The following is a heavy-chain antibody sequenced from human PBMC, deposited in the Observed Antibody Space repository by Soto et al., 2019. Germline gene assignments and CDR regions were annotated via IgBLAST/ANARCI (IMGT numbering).Heavy chain of an antibody. CDR1: GYSFTSYW. J-gene: IGHJ4*02. CDR3: ARWKGAAAGFYYFDY. D-gene: IGHD6-13*01. V-gene: IGHV5-51*01. Sequence: RGESLKISCKGSGYSFTSYWIGWVRQMPGKGLEWMGIIYPGDSDTRYSPSFQGQVTISADKSISTAYLQWSSLKASDTAMYYCARWKGAAAGFYYFDYWGQGTLVTVSS. CDR2: IYPGDSDT.